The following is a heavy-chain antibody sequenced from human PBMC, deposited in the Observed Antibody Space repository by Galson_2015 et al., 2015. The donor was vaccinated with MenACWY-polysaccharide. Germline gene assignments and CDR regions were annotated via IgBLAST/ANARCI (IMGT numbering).Heavy chain of an antibody. V-gene: IGHV3-74*01. Sequence: SLRLSCAASGFTFSSCWMHWVRQVPGQGLVWVSRINSDGSSTSYADSVKGRFTISRDNAKNTLYLQMNSLRAEDTAVYYCARQPTYYGSGWGQGTLVTVSP. CDR3: ARQPTYYGSG. CDR2: INSDGSST. CDR1: GFTFSSCW. J-gene: IGHJ4*02. D-gene: IGHD3-10*01.